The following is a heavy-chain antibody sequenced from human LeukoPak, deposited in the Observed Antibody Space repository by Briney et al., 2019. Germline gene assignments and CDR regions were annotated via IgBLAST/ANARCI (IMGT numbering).Heavy chain of an antibody. CDR3: ARLDGSSWYNWFDP. D-gene: IGHD6-13*01. V-gene: IGHV4-39*01. CDR1: GGSISSSSYY. Sequence: SETLSLTCTVSGGSISSSSYYWGWIRQPPGKGLEWIGSIYYSGSTYYNPSLKSRVTISVDPSKNQFSLKLSSVTAADTAVYYCARLDGSSWYNWFDPWGQGTLVTVSS. CDR2: IYYSGST. J-gene: IGHJ5*02.